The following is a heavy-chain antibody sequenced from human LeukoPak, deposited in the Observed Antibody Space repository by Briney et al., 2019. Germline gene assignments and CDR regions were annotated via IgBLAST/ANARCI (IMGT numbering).Heavy chain of an antibody. Sequence: GGSLRLSCAASGFTFSSFMMSWVRQAPGKGLEWVASIKEDGSEKYYVDSVRGRFTISRDNAKNSLYLQMNSLRAEDTAVFYCSRGGYRKFDYWGQETLVTVSS. CDR1: GFTFSSFM. V-gene: IGHV3-7*01. CDR3: SRGGYRKFDY. D-gene: IGHD3-22*01. CDR2: IKEDGSEK. J-gene: IGHJ4*02.